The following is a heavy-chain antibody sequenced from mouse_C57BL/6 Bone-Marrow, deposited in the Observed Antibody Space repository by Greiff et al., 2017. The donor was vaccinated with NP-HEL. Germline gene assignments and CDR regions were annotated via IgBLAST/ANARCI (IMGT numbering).Heavy chain of an antibody. V-gene: IGHV1-82*01. CDR2: IYPGDGDT. D-gene: IGHD3-2*02. CDR1: GYAFSSSW. J-gene: IGHJ2*01. Sequence: QVQLQQSGPELVKPGASVKISCKASGYAFSSSWMNWVKQRPGKGLEWIGRIYPGDGDTNYNGKFKGKATLTADKSSSTAYMQLSSLTSEDSAVYFCARGGTAQAFFDYWGQGTTLTVSS. CDR3: ARGGTAQAFFDY.